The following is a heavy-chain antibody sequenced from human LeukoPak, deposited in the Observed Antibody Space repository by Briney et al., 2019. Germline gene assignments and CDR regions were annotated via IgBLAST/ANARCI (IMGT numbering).Heavy chain of an antibody. J-gene: IGHJ6*03. Sequence: SVKVSCKPSGDTCNNYVITWVRQAPGQGLEWMGGVIPIFNTPNYAQKFQGRVSITTDESTHTSYMELRSLRSEDTVVYYCSRVDRYHFYMDVWGKGTTVTVSS. CDR3: SRVDRYHFYMDV. CDR1: GDTCNNYV. CDR2: VIPIFNTP. V-gene: IGHV1-69*05.